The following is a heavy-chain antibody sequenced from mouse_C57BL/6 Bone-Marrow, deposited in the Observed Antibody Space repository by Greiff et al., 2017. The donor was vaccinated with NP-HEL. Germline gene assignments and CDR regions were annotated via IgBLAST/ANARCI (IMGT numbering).Heavy chain of an antibody. D-gene: IGHD3-2*02. J-gene: IGHJ3*01. CDR3: ARRSSGYRAWFAD. CDR1: GYTFTGYW. V-gene: IGHV1-9*01. Sequence: QVQLQQSGAALMKPGASVKLSCKATGYTFTGYWIEWVKQRPGHVLEWIGEILPGSGSTNYNEKFKGKATFTADTSSNTAYRQLSSRTTEDSAIDDCARRSSGYRAWFADWGQGTLVTVSA. CDR2: ILPGSGST.